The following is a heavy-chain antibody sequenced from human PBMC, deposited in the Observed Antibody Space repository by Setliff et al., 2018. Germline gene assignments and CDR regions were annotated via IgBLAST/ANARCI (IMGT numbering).Heavy chain of an antibody. V-gene: IGHV4-61*01. CDR1: GGSISTDHYY. CDR3: ARHEKGVLDY. CDR2: IQNGGNT. Sequence: PSETLSLTCTASGGSISTDHYYWSWIRQPPGKGLEWIGYIQNGGNTKYNPSLGSRITISVDTSKNQFSLKLSSVTAADTAVYYCARHEKGVLDYWGQGTLVTVSS. J-gene: IGHJ4*02.